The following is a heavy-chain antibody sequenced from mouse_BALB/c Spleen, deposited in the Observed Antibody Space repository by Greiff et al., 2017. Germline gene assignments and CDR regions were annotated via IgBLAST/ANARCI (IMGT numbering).Heavy chain of an antibody. V-gene: IGHV5-4*02. CDR3: AREDYRYDGNFDV. CDR1: GFTFSDYY. J-gene: IGHJ1*01. D-gene: IGHD2-14*01. CDR2: ISDGGSYT. Sequence: EVKLMESGGGLVKPGGSLKLSCAASGFTFSDYYMYWVRQTPEKRLEWVATISDGGSYTYYPDSVKGRFTISRDNAKNNLYLQMSSLKSEDTAMYYCAREDYRYDGNFDVWGAGTTVTVSS.